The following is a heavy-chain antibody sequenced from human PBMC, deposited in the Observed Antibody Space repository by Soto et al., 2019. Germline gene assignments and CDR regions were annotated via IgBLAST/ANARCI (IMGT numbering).Heavy chain of an antibody. CDR2: INQDGSEK. J-gene: IGHJ6*02. CDR3: ARDGSTSWYSYDYHGMDV. D-gene: IGHD5-18*01. Sequence: EVQLVESGGDLVQPGGSLRLSCGASGFNFRTYWLSWVRQVPGKGLEWVANINQDGSEKNYVDSVKGRFTISRDNAKNSLHLQMSSLRAEDTALYYCARDGSTSWYSYDYHGMDVWGQGTTVTVSS. V-gene: IGHV3-7*05. CDR1: GFNFRTYW.